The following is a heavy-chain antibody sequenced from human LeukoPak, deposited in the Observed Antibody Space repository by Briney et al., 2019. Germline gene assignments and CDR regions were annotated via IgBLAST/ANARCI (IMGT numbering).Heavy chain of an antibody. D-gene: IGHD5-18*01. J-gene: IGHJ4*02. CDR3: ASTPGIQLWQYFDY. V-gene: IGHV3-11*04. Sequence: GGSLRLSCAASGFTFSDYYMSWIRQAPGKGLEWVSYISSSGSTIYYADSVKGRFTISRDNAKNSLYLQMNSLRAEDTAAYYCASTPGIQLWQYFDYWGQGTLVTVSS. CDR2: ISSSGSTI. CDR1: GFTFSDYY.